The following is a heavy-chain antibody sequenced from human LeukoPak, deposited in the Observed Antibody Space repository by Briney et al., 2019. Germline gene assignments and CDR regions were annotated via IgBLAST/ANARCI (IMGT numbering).Heavy chain of an antibody. Sequence: SETLSLTCTVSGGSISSYYWSWIRQPPGKGLEWIGYIYYSGSTNYNPSLKNRVAISLDTSKNQFSLKLNSVTAADTAVYYCARSVDTSMVGDYWGQGTLVTVSS. CDR3: ARSVDTSMVGDY. J-gene: IGHJ4*02. D-gene: IGHD5-18*01. CDR2: IYYSGST. V-gene: IGHV4-59*01. CDR1: GGSISSYY.